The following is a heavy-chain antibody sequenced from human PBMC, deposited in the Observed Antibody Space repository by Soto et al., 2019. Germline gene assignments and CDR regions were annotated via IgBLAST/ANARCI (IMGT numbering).Heavy chain of an antibody. Sequence: EVQLVESGGGLIQPGGSLTLSCAASGFTFSSYSMNWVRQAPGKGLEWVSYITGSGETIYYADSVKGRFTISRDNAKNSLYVQMNSLRAEDTAVYYRARDRDFAFDYWGQGILVTVSS. CDR1: GFTFSSYS. V-gene: IGHV3-48*01. J-gene: IGHJ4*02. CDR2: ITGSGETI. CDR3: ARDRDFAFDY.